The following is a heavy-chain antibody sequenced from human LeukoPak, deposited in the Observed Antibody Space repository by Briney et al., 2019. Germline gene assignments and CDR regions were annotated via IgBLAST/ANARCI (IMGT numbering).Heavy chain of an antibody. Sequence: PAGSLSLSCAASGFTFSSYAMSWVRPAPGKGLEWVSAISGSGGSTYYADSVKGRFTISRANSKNTLYLQMNSLRAEDTAVYYCAKGELVGATKYNWGQGTLVTVSS. J-gene: IGHJ4*02. V-gene: IGHV3-23*01. D-gene: IGHD1-26*01. CDR2: ISGSGGST. CDR1: GFTFSSYA. CDR3: AKGELVGATKYN.